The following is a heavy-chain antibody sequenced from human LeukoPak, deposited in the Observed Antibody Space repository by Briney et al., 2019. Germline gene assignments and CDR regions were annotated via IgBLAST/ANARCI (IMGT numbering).Heavy chain of an antibody. V-gene: IGHV3-11*01. CDR1: GVTFEDYY. CDR3: ARGENGSFDH. D-gene: IGHD3-10*01. J-gene: IGHJ4*02. CDR2: VSSTGGDK. Sequence: GGSLRLSCTGSGVTFEDYYLSWIRQAPGKGLEWISYVSSTGGDKFYADPVKGRFTISRDNARNSLYMEMNDLIAEDTAFYYCARGENGSFDHWGQETLVIVSS.